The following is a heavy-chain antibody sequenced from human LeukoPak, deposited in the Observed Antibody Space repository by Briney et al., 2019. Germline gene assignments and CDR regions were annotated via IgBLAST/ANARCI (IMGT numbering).Heavy chain of an antibody. D-gene: IGHD2-2*01. CDR3: AKDPATIRYCSSTSCA. CDR2: VSGSGGST. J-gene: IGHJ4*02. V-gene: IGHV3-23*01. CDR1: GFTFSSYA. Sequence: GGSLRLSCAASGFTFSSYAMSWVRQAPGKGLEWVSAVSGSGGSTYYADSVKGRFTISRDNSKNTLYLQMNSLRAEDTAVYYCAKDPATIRYCSSTSCAWGPGTLVTVSS.